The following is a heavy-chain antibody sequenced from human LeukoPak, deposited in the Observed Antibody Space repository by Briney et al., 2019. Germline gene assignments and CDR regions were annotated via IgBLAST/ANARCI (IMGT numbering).Heavy chain of an antibody. J-gene: IGHJ4*02. CDR2: IWHDGSNK. CDR1: GFTFSTYG. D-gene: IGHD3-10*01. V-gene: IGHV3-33*01. Sequence: PGRSLRLSCAASGFTFSTYGIHWVRQAPGKGLEWVAVIWHDGSNKYYADSVKGRFTISRDNSKNTLYLQMNSLRAEDTAVYFCARVVGPYDYWGQGTLVTVSS. CDR3: ARVVGPYDY.